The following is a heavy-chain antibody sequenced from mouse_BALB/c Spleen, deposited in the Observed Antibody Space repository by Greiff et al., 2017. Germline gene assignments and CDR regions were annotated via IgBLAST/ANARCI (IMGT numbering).Heavy chain of an antibody. CDR1: GFSLTSYG. J-gene: IGHJ4*01. CDR2: IWSGGST. CDR3: ARNGGLNYAMDY. V-gene: IGHV2-2*02. D-gene: IGHD2-4*01. Sequence: QVHVKQSGPGLVQPSQSLSITCTVSGFSLTSYGVHWVRQSPGKGLEWLGVIWSGGSTDYNAAFISRLSISKDNSKSQVFFKMNSLQANDTAIYYCARNGGLNYAMDYWGQGTSVTVSS.